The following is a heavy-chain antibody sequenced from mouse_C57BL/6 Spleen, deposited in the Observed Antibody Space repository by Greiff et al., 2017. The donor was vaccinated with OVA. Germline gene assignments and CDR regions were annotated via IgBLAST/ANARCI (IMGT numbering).Heavy chain of an antibody. D-gene: IGHD6-1*01. V-gene: IGHV1-22*01. CDR1: GFTFTDYN. Sequence: EVQLQQSGPELVKPGASVKMSCKASGFTFTDYNMPWVKQSHGKSLEWIGYLNPNNGGTSYNQKFKGKATLTVAKYSSTAYMELSSLTTEDSAVYYCAKRYPSLDAMDYWGQGTSVTVSS. CDR3: AKRYPSLDAMDY. J-gene: IGHJ4*01. CDR2: LNPNNGGT.